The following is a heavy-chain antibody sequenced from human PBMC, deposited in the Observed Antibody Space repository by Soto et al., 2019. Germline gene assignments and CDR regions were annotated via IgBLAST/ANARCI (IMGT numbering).Heavy chain of an antibody. CDR1: GFTFTNAW. V-gene: IGHV3-15*07. J-gene: IGHJ4*02. D-gene: IGHD3-10*01. CDR3: TAAMAD. Sequence: EVQLVESGGGLVKPGGSLRLSCAASGFTFTNAWMNWVRQAPGKGLEWVGRIKSKTGGGTTDYAAPVKGRFTISRDDSKHTMYLQMNSLKTEDTAVYYCTAAMADWGQGTLVTVSS. CDR2: IKSKTGGGTT.